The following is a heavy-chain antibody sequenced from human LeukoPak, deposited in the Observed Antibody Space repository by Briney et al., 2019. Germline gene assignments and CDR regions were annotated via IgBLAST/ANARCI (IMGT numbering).Heavy chain of an antibody. Sequence: PGGSLRLSCAASGFTFSSYWMSWVRQAPGKGLEWVANIKQDGSEKYYVDSVKGRFTISRDNAKNSLYLQMNSLRAEDTAVYYCARDRRREYYFDGSGYQDYWGQGTLVTVSS. D-gene: IGHD3-22*01. J-gene: IGHJ4*02. V-gene: IGHV3-7*01. CDR1: GFTFSSYW. CDR2: IKQDGSEK. CDR3: ARDRRREYYFDGSGYQDY.